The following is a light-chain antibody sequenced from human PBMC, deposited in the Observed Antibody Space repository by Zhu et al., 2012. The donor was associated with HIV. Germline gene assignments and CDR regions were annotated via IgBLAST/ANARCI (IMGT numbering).Light chain of an antibody. CDR1: QSVNKNY. J-gene: IGKJ1*01. V-gene: IGKV3-20*01. CDR3: QQYGGAPRT. Sequence: EIALTQSPGTLSLSPGERATLSCRASQSVNKNYLAWYQQKIGQAPRLLIYDGYTRATGVPDRFSGSGSGTDFSLTISRLEPEDFAVYHCQQYGGAPRTFGQGTKVEIK. CDR2: DGY.